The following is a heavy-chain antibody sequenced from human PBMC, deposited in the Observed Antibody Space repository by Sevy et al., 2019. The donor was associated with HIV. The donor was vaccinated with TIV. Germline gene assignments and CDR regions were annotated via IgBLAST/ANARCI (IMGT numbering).Heavy chain of an antibody. CDR2: ISHSGDST. V-gene: IGHV3-23*01. J-gene: IGHJ4*02. CDR3: AGRKVGDFCSGSFRGPWAGGPLFDY. CDR1: GFTFSSYA. Sequence: GGSLRLSCTSSGFTFSSYAMNWVRQAPGKGLEWVSTISHSGDSTYYADSLKGRFTISRDNSENTLYRQRNSLRAEDTALSYCAGRKVGDFCSGSFRGPWAGGPLFDYWGQGTLVTVS. D-gene: IGHD3-3*01.